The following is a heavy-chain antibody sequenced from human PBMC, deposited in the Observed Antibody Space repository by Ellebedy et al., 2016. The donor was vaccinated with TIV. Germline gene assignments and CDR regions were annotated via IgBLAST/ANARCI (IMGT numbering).Heavy chain of an antibody. Sequence: ASVKVSXXASGYTFTGYYMHWVRQAPGQGLEWMGWINPNSGGTNYAQKFQGRVTMTRDTSISTAYMELSRLRSDDTAVYYCARDEAEVVPAASYYWGQGTLVTVSS. CDR1: GYTFTGYY. J-gene: IGHJ4*02. D-gene: IGHD2-2*01. V-gene: IGHV1-2*02. CDR3: ARDEAEVVPAASYY. CDR2: INPNSGGT.